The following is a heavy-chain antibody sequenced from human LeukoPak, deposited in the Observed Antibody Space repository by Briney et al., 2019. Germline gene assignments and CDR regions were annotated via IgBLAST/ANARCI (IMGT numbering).Heavy chain of an antibody. J-gene: IGHJ6*02. Sequence: PGGSLRLSCAASGFTFSSYEMNWVRQAPGKGLEWVSYISSSGSTIYYADSVKGRFTISRENAKNSLYLQMNSLGAEDTAVYYCARDDYYYGMDVWGQGTTVTVSS. V-gene: IGHV3-48*03. CDR3: ARDDYYYGMDV. CDR2: ISSSGSTI. CDR1: GFTFSSYE.